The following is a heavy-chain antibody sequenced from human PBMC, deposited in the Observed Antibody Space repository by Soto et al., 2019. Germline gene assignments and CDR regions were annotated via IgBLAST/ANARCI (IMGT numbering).Heavy chain of an antibody. CDR3: EREKNYYYAMDV. CDR2: INHSGST. Sequence: PSETLSLTCAVYGGSFSSYYWSWIRQPPGKGLEWIGEINHSGSTNYNPSLKSRVTISADTSKNQFSLKLSSVTAADTAVFYCEREKNYYYAMDVWGQGTTVTVSS. J-gene: IGHJ6*02. V-gene: IGHV4-34*01. CDR1: GGSFSSYY.